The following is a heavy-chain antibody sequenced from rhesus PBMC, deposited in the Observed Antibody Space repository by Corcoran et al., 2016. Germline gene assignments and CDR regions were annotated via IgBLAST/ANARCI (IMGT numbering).Heavy chain of an antibody. D-gene: IGHD6-19*01. V-gene: IGHV7-114*01. CDR3: ARQGGSNLDFDY. Sequence: QVQLVQSGAEGKQPGASVKVSRKASGYTFPNYGLNWVRQAHGQRLEWMGWINTDTGIPTYAQGLKERFTFSMDTSISTAYLQISSLKAEDTAVYYCARQGGSNLDFDYWGQGVLVAVSS. CDR2: INTDTGIP. J-gene: IGHJ4*01. CDR1: GYTFPNYG.